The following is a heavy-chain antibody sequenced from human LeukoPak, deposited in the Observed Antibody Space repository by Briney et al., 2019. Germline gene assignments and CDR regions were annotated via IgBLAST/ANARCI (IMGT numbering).Heavy chain of an antibody. V-gene: IGHV4-59*10. CDR3: ASYALYASGSYYLFAY. CDR2: IFTSGAT. J-gene: IGHJ4*02. CDR1: GGSIGPYF. Sequence: SETLSLACLLSGGSIGPYFWSWIRQPAGRGLEWIGHIFTSGATNYNPSLKSRVNVSVDTSKNHFSLQLSSVTAADTAVYYCASYALYASGSYYLFAYWGQGTPVTVSS. D-gene: IGHD3-10*01.